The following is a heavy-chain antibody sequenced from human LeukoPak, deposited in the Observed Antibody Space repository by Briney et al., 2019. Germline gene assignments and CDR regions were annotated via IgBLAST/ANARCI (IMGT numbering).Heavy chain of an antibody. J-gene: IGHJ4*02. CDR1: GSSINSVYS. CDR2: IYHNGNT. CDR3: ASYKTYYDSSGHPLDY. Sequence: SETLSLTCTVFGSSINSVYSWGWIRQPPGKGLEWIGSIYHNGNTYYNSSLKSRVTISGHTSENQFSLKLSSVTAADTAVYYCASYKTYYDSSGHPLDYWGQGTLVTVSS. D-gene: IGHD3-22*01. V-gene: IGHV4-38-2*02.